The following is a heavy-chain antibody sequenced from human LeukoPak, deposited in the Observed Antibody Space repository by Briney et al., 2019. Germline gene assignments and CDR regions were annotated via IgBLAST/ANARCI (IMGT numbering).Heavy chain of an antibody. Sequence: GGSLRLSCAASGFTFSSYAMSWVRQAPGKGLEWVPAISGSGGSTYYADSVKGRFTISRDNSKNTLYLQMNSLRAEDTAVYYCAKDRHRYYYDSSDTNREFQHWGQGTLVTVSS. CDR2: ISGSGGST. CDR3: AKDRHRYYYDSSDTNREFQH. CDR1: GFTFSSYA. V-gene: IGHV3-23*01. J-gene: IGHJ1*01. D-gene: IGHD3-22*01.